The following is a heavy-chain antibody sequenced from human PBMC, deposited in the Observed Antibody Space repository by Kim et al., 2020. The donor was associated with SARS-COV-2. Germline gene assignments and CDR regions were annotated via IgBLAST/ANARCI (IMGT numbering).Heavy chain of an antibody. V-gene: IGHV3-48*02. Sequence: GGSLRLSCAASGFTFSSYSMNWVRQAPGKGLEWVSYISSSSSTIYYADSVKGRFTISRDNAKNSLYLQMNSLRDEDTAVYYCARDHESITYYYGSGSYFLGDYWGQGTLVTVSS. CDR2: ISSSSSTI. CDR1: GFTFSSYS. D-gene: IGHD3-10*01. J-gene: IGHJ4*02. CDR3: ARDHESITYYYGSGSYFLGDY.